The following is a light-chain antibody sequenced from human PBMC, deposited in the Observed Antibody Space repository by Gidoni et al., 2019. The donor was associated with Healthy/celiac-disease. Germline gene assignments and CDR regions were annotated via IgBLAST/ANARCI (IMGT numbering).Light chain of an antibody. Sequence: DSVMTQSPLSLPVTPGEPASISCRSSQSLLHSNGYNYLDWYLQKHWQSPQLLIYCGYNRASGVPDKFSGSGSGTDFTLKISRVAAEDVGVYYCMQALQTPWTFGQGTKVEIK. J-gene: IGKJ1*01. CDR2: CGY. V-gene: IGKV2-28*01. CDR3: MQALQTPWT. CDR1: QSLLHSNGYNY.